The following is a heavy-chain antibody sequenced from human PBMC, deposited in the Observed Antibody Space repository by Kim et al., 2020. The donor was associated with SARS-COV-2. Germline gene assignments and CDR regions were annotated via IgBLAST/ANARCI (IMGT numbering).Heavy chain of an antibody. Sequence: SETLSLTCAVYGGSFSGYYWSWIRQPPGKGLEWIGEINHSGSTNYNPSLKSRVTISVDTSKNQFPLKLSSVTAADTAVYYCARGLIRYYDYWGQGTLVTVSS. V-gene: IGHV4-34*01. J-gene: IGHJ4*02. CDR1: GGSFSGYY. CDR3: ARGLIRYYDY. D-gene: IGHD3-16*01. CDR2: INHSGST.